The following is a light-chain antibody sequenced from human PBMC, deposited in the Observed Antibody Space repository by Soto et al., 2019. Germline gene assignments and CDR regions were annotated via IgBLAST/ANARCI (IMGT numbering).Light chain of an antibody. J-gene: IGKJ2*01. V-gene: IGKV1-5*01. CDR2: DAS. CDR1: QRISSW. CDR3: QQYNNYLYT. Sequence: DIQMTQSPSTLSASVGDRVTITCRASQRISSWLAWYQQKPGKAPKLLIYDASSLESGVPSRFSGSGSGTEFTLTISSLQPDDFATYYCQQYNNYLYTFGQGTKLEIK.